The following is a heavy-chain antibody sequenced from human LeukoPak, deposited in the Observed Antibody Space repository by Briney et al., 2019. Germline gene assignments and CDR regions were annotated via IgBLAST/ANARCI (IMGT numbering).Heavy chain of an antibody. Sequence: ASVKVSCKASGYTLTGYYMHWVRQAPGQGLEWMGRINPNSGGTNYAQKFQGRVTMTRDTSISTAYMELSRLRSDDTAVYYCVLYDSSGYYYFDYWGQGTLVTVSS. CDR2: INPNSGGT. CDR3: VLYDSSGYYYFDY. V-gene: IGHV1-2*06. CDR1: GYTLTGYY. J-gene: IGHJ4*02. D-gene: IGHD3-22*01.